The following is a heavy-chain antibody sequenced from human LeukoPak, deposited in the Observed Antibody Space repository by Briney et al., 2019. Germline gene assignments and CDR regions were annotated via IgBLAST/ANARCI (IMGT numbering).Heavy chain of an antibody. J-gene: IGHJ4*02. Sequence: GRSLRLSCAASGFTFSSYAMHWVRQAPGKGLEWVALISYDGSDKYYADSVQGRFTISRDNSKNTLFLQMNSLRAEDTAVYYCARPSYDSSGYYRFDYWGQGTLVTVSS. V-gene: IGHV3-30-3*01. CDR3: ARPSYDSSGYYRFDY. CDR2: ISYDGSDK. D-gene: IGHD3-22*01. CDR1: GFTFSSYA.